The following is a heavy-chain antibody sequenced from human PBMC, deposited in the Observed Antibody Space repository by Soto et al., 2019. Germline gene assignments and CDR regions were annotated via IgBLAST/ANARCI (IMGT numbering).Heavy chain of an antibody. CDR3: ARWLEVLTTSDS. V-gene: IGHV3-11*06. D-gene: IGHD3-22*01. CDR2: ISSSSRDT. Sequence: GGALRLYCAASGFNFSDYYMTWIRQAPGKGLEWISYISSSSRDTEYADSVKGRFMISRDNAKRSMSLQMNSLRVEDTAVYYCARWLEVLTTSDSWGQGILVTVS. J-gene: IGHJ5*01. CDR1: GFNFSDYY.